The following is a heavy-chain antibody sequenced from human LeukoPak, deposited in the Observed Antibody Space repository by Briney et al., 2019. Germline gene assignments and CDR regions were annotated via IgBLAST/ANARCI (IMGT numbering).Heavy chain of an antibody. CDR1: GFTFNIYN. J-gene: IGHJ6*04. V-gene: IGHV3-21*01. Sequence: SGGSLRLSCAASGFTFNIYNMNWVRQAPGKGLEWVSSISSSSSSYIYYADSVKGRFTISRDNAKNSLYLQMNSLRAEDTAVYYCAELGITMIGGVWGKGTTVTISS. D-gene: IGHD3-10*02. CDR3: AELGITMIGGV. CDR2: ISSSSSSYI.